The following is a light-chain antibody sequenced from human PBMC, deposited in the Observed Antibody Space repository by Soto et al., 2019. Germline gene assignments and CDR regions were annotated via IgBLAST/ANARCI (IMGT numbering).Light chain of an antibody. V-gene: IGKV1-5*01. CDR2: DAS. Sequence: IQLTQSPPTLSASVGDMVTITCRASQSISTWLAWYQQKQGKAPKXLIYDASSLVSGVPSRLSGSGSGTEGTLTISSLQTDDGSTYDCQHYDTYPLVFGGGTKVDIK. J-gene: IGKJ4*01. CDR1: QSISTW. CDR3: QHYDTYPLV.